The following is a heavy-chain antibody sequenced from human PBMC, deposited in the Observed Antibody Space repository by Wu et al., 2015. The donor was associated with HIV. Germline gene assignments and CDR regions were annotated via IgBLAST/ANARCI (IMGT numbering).Heavy chain of an antibody. V-gene: IGHV1-46*01. CDR1: GGTFSSYT. Sequence: QVQLAQSGAEVKKPGSSVRVSCKASGGTFSSYTFNWVRQAPGQGLEWLGVIDPRSRSTAYAQKFQDRVKVTSDTSTSTFYMEVSSLRSEDTAIYYCARVFHASGTHGWSYYFDPWGQGNP. D-gene: IGHD3-10*01. J-gene: IGHJ5*02. CDR3: ARVFHASGTHGWSYYFDP. CDR2: IDPRSRST.